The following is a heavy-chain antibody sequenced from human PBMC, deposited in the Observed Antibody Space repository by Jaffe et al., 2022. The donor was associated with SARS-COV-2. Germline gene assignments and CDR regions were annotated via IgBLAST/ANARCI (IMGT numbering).Heavy chain of an antibody. CDR1: GGSIIISTHY. CDR3: ARLRRPLVPHVDF. CDR2: IYYSGST. J-gene: IGHJ4*02. Sequence: QLQLQESGPGLVKPSETLSLTCTVSGGSIIISTHYWGWIRQPPGKGLEWIGTIYYSGSTYYNPSLKSRVTISVDTSKNQFSLILNSVTAADTAVYYCARLRRPLVPHVDFWGQGTLVTVSS. V-gene: IGHV4-39*01. D-gene: IGHD2-21*01.